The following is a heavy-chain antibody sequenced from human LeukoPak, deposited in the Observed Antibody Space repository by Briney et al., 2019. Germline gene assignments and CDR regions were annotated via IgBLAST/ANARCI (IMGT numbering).Heavy chain of an antibody. Sequence: SETLSLTCTVSGGSISSSTYYWGWIRQPPGKGLQWIGDIYYSGSTYYNPSLKSRVAISIDTSKNQVSLKVSSVTAADTAVYYCARSRLAVAEFDYWGQGSLVSVSS. D-gene: IGHD6-19*01. CDR1: GGSISSSTYY. J-gene: IGHJ4*02. CDR2: IYYSGST. V-gene: IGHV4-39*01. CDR3: ARSRLAVAEFDY.